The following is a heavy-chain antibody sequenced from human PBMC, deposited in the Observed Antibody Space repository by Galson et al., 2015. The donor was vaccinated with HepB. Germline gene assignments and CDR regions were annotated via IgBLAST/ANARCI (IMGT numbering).Heavy chain of an antibody. D-gene: IGHD3-10*01. V-gene: IGHV3-23*01. Sequence: SLRLPCAASGFTFSSYAMSWVRQAPGKGLEWVSAISGSGGSTYYADSVKGRFTISRDNSKNTLYLQMNSLRAEDTAVYYCAKDRSGSGSYYRVGSSDYWGQGTLVTVSS. CDR1: GFTFSSYA. CDR3: AKDRSGSGSYYRVGSSDY. J-gene: IGHJ4*02. CDR2: ISGSGGST.